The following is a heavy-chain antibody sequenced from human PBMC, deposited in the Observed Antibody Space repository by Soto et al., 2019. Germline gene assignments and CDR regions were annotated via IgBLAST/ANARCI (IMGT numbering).Heavy chain of an antibody. CDR3: AKDRNHYGSGSYFDY. Sequence: EVQLSESGGGLVQPGGSPRVSCAASGFAFNIYAMSWVRQAPGKGLEWVSVISGSADSTNYADSVKGRFTISRDNSKNTVYLQMNSLRVEDTAVYYCAKDRNHYGSGSYFDYWGQGTLVTVSS. CDR1: GFAFNIYA. D-gene: IGHD3-10*01. J-gene: IGHJ4*02. CDR2: ISGSADST. V-gene: IGHV3-23*01.